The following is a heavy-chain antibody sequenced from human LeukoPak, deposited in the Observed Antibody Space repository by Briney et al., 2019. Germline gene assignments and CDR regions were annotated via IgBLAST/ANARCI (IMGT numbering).Heavy chain of an antibody. CDR3: ARGRKDYYDSSGYSLFDY. CDR2: ISPNSGGT. J-gene: IGHJ4*02. V-gene: IGHV1-2*02. CDR1: GYTFTGYY. Sequence: SVKVSCKASGYTFTGYYMHWVRQAPGQGLEWMGWISPNSGGTNYAQKFQGRVTMTRDTSISTAYMELSRLRSDDTAVYYCARGRKDYYDSSGYSLFDYWGQGTLVTVSS. D-gene: IGHD3-22*01.